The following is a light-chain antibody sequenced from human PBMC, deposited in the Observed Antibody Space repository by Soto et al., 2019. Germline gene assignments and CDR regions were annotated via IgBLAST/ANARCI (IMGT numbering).Light chain of an antibody. CDR2: GAS. J-gene: IGKJ2*01. V-gene: IGKV3-20*01. Sequence: EIVMTQSPATLSVSPGERATLSCRASQSVSSNLAWYQKKPGQAPRLLIYGASSRATGIPDRFSGSGSGTDFTLTINRLEPEDFAVYYCQQYGSSPPYTFGQGTKLEIK. CDR3: QQYGSSPPYT. CDR1: QSVSSN.